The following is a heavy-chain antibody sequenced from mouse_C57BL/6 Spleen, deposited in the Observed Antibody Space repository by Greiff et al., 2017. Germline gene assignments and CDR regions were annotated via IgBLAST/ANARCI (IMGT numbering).Heavy chain of an antibody. J-gene: IGHJ4*01. CDR2: INPNNGGT. CDR1: GYTFTDYY. Sequence: EVQLQQSGPELVKPGASVKISCKASGYTFTDYYMNWVKQSHGKSLEWIGDINPNNGGTSYNQKFKGKATLTVDKSSSTAYMELRSLTSEDSAVYYCASSLYDGYSYYAMDYWGQGTSVTVSS. D-gene: IGHD2-3*01. CDR3: ASSLYDGYSYYAMDY. V-gene: IGHV1-26*01.